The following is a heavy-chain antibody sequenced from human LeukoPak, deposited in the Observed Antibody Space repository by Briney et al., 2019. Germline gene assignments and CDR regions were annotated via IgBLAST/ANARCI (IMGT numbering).Heavy chain of an antibody. V-gene: IGHV3-30*18. J-gene: IGHJ4*02. CDR2: ISYDGSNK. D-gene: IGHD5-18*01. CDR1: GFSFRTYG. Sequence: GGSLRLSCAASGFSFRTYGMHWVRQAPGKGLEWVAVISYDGSNKYYADSVKGRFTISRDNSKNTLYLQMNSLRAEDTAVYYCAKGRTGYSYGYGIDYWGQGTLVTVSS. CDR3: AKGRTGYSYGYGIDY.